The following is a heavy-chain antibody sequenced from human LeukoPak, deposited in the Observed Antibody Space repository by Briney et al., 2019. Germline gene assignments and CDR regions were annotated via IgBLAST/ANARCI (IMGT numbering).Heavy chain of an antibody. D-gene: IGHD6-13*01. V-gene: IGHV3-23*01. J-gene: IGHJ6*03. CDR1: GFTFNTYA. CDR3: ATLGSSEPPPHFYYYMDV. Sequence: PGGSLRLSCEASGFTFNTYAMNWVRQAPGKGLEWVSVIGGSGGSPYYADSVKGRFTISRDNSKNTLYLQMNSLRAEDTAVYYCATLGSSEPPPHFYYYMDVWGIGTTVTVSS. CDR2: IGGSGGSP.